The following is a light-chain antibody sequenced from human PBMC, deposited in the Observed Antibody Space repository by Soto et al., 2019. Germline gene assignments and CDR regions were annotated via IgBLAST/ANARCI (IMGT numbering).Light chain of an antibody. CDR1: SSDVGGYNY. J-gene: IGLJ2*01. CDR2: DVS. CDR3: SSYTRSSTSVV. Sequence: QSALTQPASVSGSPGQSITISCTGTSSDVGGYNYVSWYQHHPGKAPKLMIYDVSNRPSGVSNRFSGSKSGNTASLTISGLQAEDEADYYCSSYTRSSTSVVFGGGTKLTVL. V-gene: IGLV2-14*03.